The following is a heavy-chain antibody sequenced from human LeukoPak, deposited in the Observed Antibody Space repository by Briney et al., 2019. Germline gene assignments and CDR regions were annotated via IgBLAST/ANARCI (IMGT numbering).Heavy chain of an antibody. CDR2: VNESGGT. V-gene: IGHV4-34*01. J-gene: IGHJ5*02. D-gene: IGHD1-26*01. Sequence: SETLSLTCAVYIDSFSNYHWNWIRQTPAKGMEWIGEVNESGGTNISPSLRGRVILSVDTSKNQFSLKLISVTVADTAIYYCARGQGATVPQVGKNWFDPWGQGTLVTVSS. CDR1: IDSFSNYH. CDR3: ARGQGATVPQVGKNWFDP.